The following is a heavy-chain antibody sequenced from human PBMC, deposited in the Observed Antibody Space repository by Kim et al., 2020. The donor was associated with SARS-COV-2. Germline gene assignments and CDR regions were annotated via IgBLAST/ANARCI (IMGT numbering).Heavy chain of an antibody. CDR3: AKDMMPRY. CDR1: GFTFSSYA. V-gene: IGHV3-23*03. CDR2: IYSGGSST. Sequence: GGSLRLSCAASGFTFSSYAMSWVRQAPGKGLEWVSVIYSGGSSTYYADSVKGRFTISRDNSKNTLYLQMNSLRAEDTAVYYCAKDMMPRYWGQGTLVTVSS. J-gene: IGHJ4*02. D-gene: IGHD3-16*01.